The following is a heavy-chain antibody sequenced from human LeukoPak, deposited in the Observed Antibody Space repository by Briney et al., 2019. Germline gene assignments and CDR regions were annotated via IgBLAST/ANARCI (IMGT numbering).Heavy chain of an antibody. J-gene: IGHJ6*03. Sequence: GGSLRLSCAASGFTLSGYGINWVRQAPGKGLEGVSYIRSDCTNKYYAGSVKGRFTISRDNAKNSLYLQMNSLTAADTAVYYCARAPTPYVTYYMEVWGKGTTVTVSS. CDR2: IRSDCTNK. D-gene: IGHD3-10*02. CDR1: GFTLSGYG. V-gene: IGHV3-48*04. CDR3: ARAPTPYVTYYMEV.